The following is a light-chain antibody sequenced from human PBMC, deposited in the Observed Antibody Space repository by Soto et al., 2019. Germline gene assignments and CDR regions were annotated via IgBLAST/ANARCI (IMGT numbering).Light chain of an antibody. J-gene: IGKJ5*01. V-gene: IGKV1-9*01. Sequence: QLTQSPSSLSASVGDRVTITCRASQVIATHVAWYQQKPGQAPNLLIYAASTLQSGVPSRFSGGGSGTDFTLTINSLQPEDIGTYYCQHYNSFPITFGQGTRLDIK. CDR3: QHYNSFPIT. CDR1: QVIATH. CDR2: AAS.